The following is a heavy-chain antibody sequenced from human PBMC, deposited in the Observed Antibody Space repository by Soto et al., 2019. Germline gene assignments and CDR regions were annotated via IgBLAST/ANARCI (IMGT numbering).Heavy chain of an antibody. J-gene: IGHJ6*03. V-gene: IGHV1-18*01. CDR1: GYTFTSYG. D-gene: IGHD2-15*01. CDR3: ARVLGYCSGGSCYSGLSYYYYMDV. Sequence: ASVKVSCKASGYTFTSYGISWVRQAPGQGLEWMGWISAYNGNTNYAQKLQGRVTMTTDTSTSTAYMELRSLRSDDTAVYYCARVLGYCSGGSCYSGLSYYYYMDVWGKGTTVTVSS. CDR2: ISAYNGNT.